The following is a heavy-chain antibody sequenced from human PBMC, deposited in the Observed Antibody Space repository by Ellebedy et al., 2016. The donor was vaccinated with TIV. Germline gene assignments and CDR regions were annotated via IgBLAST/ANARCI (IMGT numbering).Heavy chain of an antibody. V-gene: IGHV6-1*01. CDR2: TYYGSTWYN. D-gene: IGHD5-12*01. CDR1: GDSVSGDSVA. CDR3: ARGWLRHGMDV. J-gene: IGHJ6*02. Sequence: SQTLSLTCAISGDSVSGDSVAWNWIRQSQSRGLEWLGRTYYGSTWYNDYGVSVKSRITISPDTSKNQFSLQLNSVTPDDTAVDYCARGWLRHGMDVWGQGTTVTVSS.